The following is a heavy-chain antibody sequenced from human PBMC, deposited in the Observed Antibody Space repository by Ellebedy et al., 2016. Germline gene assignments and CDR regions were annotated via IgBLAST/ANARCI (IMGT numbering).Heavy chain of an antibody. CDR3: VTRHNGAFDF. J-gene: IGHJ3*01. CDR1: GFTFSRYA. V-gene: IGHV3-30*03. D-gene: IGHD2-8*01. CDR2: ISDDGNDK. Sequence: GESLKISXAASGFTFSRYAIHWVRQAPGKGLEWVSLISDDGNDKFYTDSVRGRFTISRDNSKKTLYLQMSGLGAEDTAVYYCVTRHNGAFDFWGQGTMVTVSS.